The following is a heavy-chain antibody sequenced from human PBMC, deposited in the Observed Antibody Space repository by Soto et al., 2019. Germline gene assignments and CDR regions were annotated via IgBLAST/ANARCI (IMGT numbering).Heavy chain of an antibody. CDR3: ARSVVGMATTYFDY. D-gene: IGHD5-12*01. Sequence: ASVKVSCKASGGTFSSYTISWVRQAPGQGLEWMGWISAYNGNTNYAQKLQGRVTMTTDTSTSTAYMELRSLRSDDTAVYYCARSVVGMATTYFDYWGQGTLVTVSS. J-gene: IGHJ4*02. CDR2: ISAYNGNT. CDR1: GGTFSSYT. V-gene: IGHV1-18*01.